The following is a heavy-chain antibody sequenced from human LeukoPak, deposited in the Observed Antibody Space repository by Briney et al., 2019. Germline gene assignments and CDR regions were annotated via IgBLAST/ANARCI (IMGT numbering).Heavy chain of an antibody. CDR2: ISSSGSTI. CDR3: ARGPGYSYGLRPGYPYYYYGMDV. Sequence: GGSLRLSCAASGFTFSSYEMNWVRQAPGKGLEWVSYISSSGSTIYYADSVKGRFTISRDNSKNTLYLQMNSLRAEDTAVYYCARGPGYSYGLRPGYPYYYYGMDVWGKGTTVTVSS. J-gene: IGHJ6*04. V-gene: IGHV3-48*03. D-gene: IGHD5-18*01. CDR1: GFTFSSYE.